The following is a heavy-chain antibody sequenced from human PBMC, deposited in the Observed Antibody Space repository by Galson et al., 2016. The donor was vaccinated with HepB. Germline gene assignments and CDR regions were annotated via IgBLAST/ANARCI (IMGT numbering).Heavy chain of an antibody. J-gene: IGHJ3*01. CDR2: IYWDDDR. Sequence: PALVKPTQTLTLTCTFSGFSLSTSGVGVGWIRQPPGKALEWLALIYWDDDRRYSPSLKNRLTITKDTSKNQVVLTMNTMDPVDTATYYCARHAVASRLGSLGAFDVWGQGTMVTVSS. V-gene: IGHV2-5*02. CDR3: ARHAVASRLGSLGAFDV. CDR1: GFSLSTSGVG. D-gene: IGHD6-6*01.